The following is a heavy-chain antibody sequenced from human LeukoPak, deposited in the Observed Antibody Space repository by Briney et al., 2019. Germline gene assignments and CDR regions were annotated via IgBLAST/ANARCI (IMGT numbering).Heavy chain of an antibody. CDR1: GFTFSGSA. J-gene: IGHJ4*02. D-gene: IGHD3-22*01. Sequence: GGSLRLSCAASGFTFSGSAMHWVRQASGKGLEWVGRIRSKANSYATAYAASVKGRFTISRDDSKNTAYLQMNSLKTEDTAVYYCTRHSDYHDKWGFDYWGQGTLVTVFS. CDR2: IRSKANSYAT. CDR3: TRHSDYHDKWGFDY. V-gene: IGHV3-73*01.